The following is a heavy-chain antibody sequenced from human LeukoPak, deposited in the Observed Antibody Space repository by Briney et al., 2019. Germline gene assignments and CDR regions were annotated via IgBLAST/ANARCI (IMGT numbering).Heavy chain of an antibody. CDR1: GFTFSSYA. CDR2: ISGSGGST. CDR3: ARDHIAVAANRLLDY. Sequence: PGGSLRLSCAASGFTFSSYAMSWVRQAPGKGLEWVSAISGSGGSTYYADSVKGRFTISRDNSKNTLYLQMNSLRAEDTAVYYCARDHIAVAANRLLDYWGQGTLVTVSS. J-gene: IGHJ4*02. D-gene: IGHD6-19*01. V-gene: IGHV3-23*01.